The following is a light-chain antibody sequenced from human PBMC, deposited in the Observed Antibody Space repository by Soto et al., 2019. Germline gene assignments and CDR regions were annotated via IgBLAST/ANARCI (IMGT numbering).Light chain of an antibody. J-gene: IGLJ2*01. Sequence: QSVLTQPPSVSGAPGQRVTFSCTGSSSNIGTGYDVHWYQQLPGTAPKLLIYANTNRPSGVPDRFSGSKSATSASLAITGLQPEDEGYYYCQSYDLLSGPVFGGGTKVTVL. V-gene: IGLV1-40*01. CDR3: QSYDLLSGPV. CDR1: SSNIGTGYD. CDR2: ANT.